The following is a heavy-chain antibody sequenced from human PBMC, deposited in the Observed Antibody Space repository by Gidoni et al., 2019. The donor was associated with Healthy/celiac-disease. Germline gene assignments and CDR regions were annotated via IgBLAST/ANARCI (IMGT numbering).Heavy chain of an antibody. Sequence: GLEWVSVISYDGSNKYYADSVKGRFTISRDNSKNTLYRQMNSLRAEDTAVYYCAKGSYSSGWYPYYYYYGMDVWGQGTTVTVSS. J-gene: IGHJ6*02. CDR3: AKGSYSSGWYPYYYYYGMDV. V-gene: IGHV3-30*18. D-gene: IGHD6-19*01. CDR2: ISYDGSNK.